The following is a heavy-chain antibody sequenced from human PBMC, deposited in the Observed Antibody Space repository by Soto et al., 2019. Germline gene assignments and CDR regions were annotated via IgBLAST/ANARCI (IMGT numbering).Heavy chain of an antibody. CDR3: ARDAPGYCSGGSCYFSSGYYYYGMDV. CDR1: GYTFTSYG. J-gene: IGHJ6*02. Sequence: ASVKVSCKASGYTFTSYGISWVRQAPGQGLEWMGWISAYNGNTNYAQKLQGRVTMTTDTSTSTAYMELRSLRSDDTAVYYCARDAPGYCSGGSCYFSSGYYYYGMDVWGQGTTVPAP. CDR2: ISAYNGNT. V-gene: IGHV1-18*01. D-gene: IGHD2-15*01.